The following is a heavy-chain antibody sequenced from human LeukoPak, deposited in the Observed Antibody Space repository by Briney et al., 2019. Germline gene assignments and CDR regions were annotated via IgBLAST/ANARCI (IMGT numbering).Heavy chain of an antibody. CDR1: GSIFSKSA. V-gene: IGHV1-58*02. D-gene: IGHD6-13*01. Sequence: SVKVSCKGSGSIFSKSAIQWVRQARGQRLEWIGWIVVGSGSINYAQKLQERITITRDMSTSTAYMELSSLTSDDTAVYYCARGPIWQQLGLFDYWGQGTLVTVSS. CDR3: ARGPIWQQLGLFDY. CDR2: IVVGSGSI. J-gene: IGHJ4*02.